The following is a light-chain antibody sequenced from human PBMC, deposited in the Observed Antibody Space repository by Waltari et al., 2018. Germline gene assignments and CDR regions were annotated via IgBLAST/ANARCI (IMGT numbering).Light chain of an antibody. J-gene: IGKJ1*01. V-gene: IGKV2-29*02. CDR2: EVS. Sequence: DIVMTQTPLSLSVTPGQPASISCKSSQSLLHSDGKTYLFWYLQKPGQSPQLLIYEVSSRFSGVPDRFSGSGSGTDFTLTIDSLQPDDFATYYCQQYNRFSPFGQGTNVEVK. CDR1: QSLLHSDGKTY. CDR3: QQYNRFSP.